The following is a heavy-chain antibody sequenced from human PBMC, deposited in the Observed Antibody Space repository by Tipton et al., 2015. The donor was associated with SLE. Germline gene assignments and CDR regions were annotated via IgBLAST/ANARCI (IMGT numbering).Heavy chain of an antibody. J-gene: IGHJ4*02. CDR3: ARSSNLYGSGAGDY. Sequence: TLSLTCTVSGGSISSGDYYWSWIRQPPGKGLEWIGYIYYSGSTYYNPSLKSRVTISVDTSKNQFSLKLSSVTAADTAVYYCARSSNLYGSGAGDYWGQGTLVTVSS. V-gene: IGHV4-30-4*01. CDR1: GGSISSGDYY. D-gene: IGHD3-10*01. CDR2: IYYSGST.